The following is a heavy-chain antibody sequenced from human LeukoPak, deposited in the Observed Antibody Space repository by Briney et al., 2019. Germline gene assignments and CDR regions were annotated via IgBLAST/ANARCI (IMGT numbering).Heavy chain of an antibody. J-gene: IGHJ4*02. Sequence: GGSLRLSCAASGFTFSSYEMNWVRKAPRKGPEWVSYSLNSGTTTYYADSVKGRFTISRDNAKNSLYLQMNSLRAEDTGVYYCARDPPDYWGQGILVTVSS. V-gene: IGHV3-48*03. CDR1: GFTFSSYE. CDR2: SLNSGTTT. CDR3: ARDPPDY.